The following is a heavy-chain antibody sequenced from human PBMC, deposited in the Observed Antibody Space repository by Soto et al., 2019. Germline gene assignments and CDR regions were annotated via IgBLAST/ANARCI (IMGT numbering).Heavy chain of an antibody. CDR1: GFTFSSYW. D-gene: IGHD6-13*01. CDR2: IKPDGSEK. Sequence: EVQLVESGGGLVQPGGSLRLSCAASGFTFSSYWMSWVRQAPGKGLEWVANIKPDGSEKYYVDSVKGRFTISRDNAKNPLYLQMNCLRAGDTDVYYCARIGRIAGGGDYWGQGTLVTVSS. V-gene: IGHV3-7*01. J-gene: IGHJ4*02. CDR3: ARIGRIAGGGDY.